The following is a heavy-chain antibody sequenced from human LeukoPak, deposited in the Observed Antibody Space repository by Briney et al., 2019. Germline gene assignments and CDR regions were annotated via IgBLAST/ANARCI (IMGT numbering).Heavy chain of an antibody. CDR2: IYYSGST. CDR3: ARHYYDILTGYAY. J-gene: IGHJ4*02. D-gene: IGHD3-9*01. Sequence: PSETLSLTCTVSGGSISSSSYYWGWIRQPPGKGLEWIGSIYYSGSTYYNPSLKSRVTISVDTSKNQFSLKLSSVTAADTAVYYCARHYYDILTGYAYWGQGTLVTVSS. CDR1: GGSISSSSYY. V-gene: IGHV4-39*01.